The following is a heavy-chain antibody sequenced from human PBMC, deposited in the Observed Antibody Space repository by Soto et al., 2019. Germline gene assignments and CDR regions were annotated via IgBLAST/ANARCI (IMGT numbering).Heavy chain of an antibody. D-gene: IGHD3-10*01. Sequence: QVQLQESGPGLVKPSQTLSLTCTVSGGSISSGGYYWSWIRQHPGKGLEWIGYIYYSGSTYYNPSLKSRVTLSXXTXKXXFSLKLSSVTAADTAVYYCARDYYGSGSYTLWFDPWGQGTLVTVSS. J-gene: IGHJ5*02. CDR1: GGSISSGGYY. V-gene: IGHV4-31*03. CDR2: IYYSGST. CDR3: ARDYYGSGSYTLWFDP.